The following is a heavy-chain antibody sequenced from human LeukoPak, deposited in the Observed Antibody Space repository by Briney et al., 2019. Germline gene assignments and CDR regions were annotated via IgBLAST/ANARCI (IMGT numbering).Heavy chain of an antibody. Sequence: GGSLRLSCVASGFTLSTYGMHWVRQAPGKGLEWVAFIRYDGSDKFYGDSVKGRFTISRDNSENTPYLQMDSLRVEDTAVYYCARRGDGGRAFDIWGQGTMVTVSS. J-gene: IGHJ3*02. CDR1: GFTLSTYG. CDR2: IRYDGSDK. V-gene: IGHV3-30*02. CDR3: ARRGDGGRAFDI. D-gene: IGHD2-21*02.